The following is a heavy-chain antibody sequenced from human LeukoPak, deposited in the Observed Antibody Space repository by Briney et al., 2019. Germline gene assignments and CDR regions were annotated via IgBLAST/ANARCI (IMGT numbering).Heavy chain of an antibody. CDR3: ARRFAPSRNDAFDI. CDR2: IYYSGST. Sequence: PSETLSLTCTVSGGSISSGDYYWSWIRQPPGKGLEWIGYIYYSGSTYYNPSLKSRVTISVDTSKNQFSLKLSSVTASDTAVYYCARRFAPSRNDAFDIWGQGTMVTVSS. J-gene: IGHJ3*02. CDR1: GGSISSGDYY. D-gene: IGHD3-10*01. V-gene: IGHV4-30-4*01.